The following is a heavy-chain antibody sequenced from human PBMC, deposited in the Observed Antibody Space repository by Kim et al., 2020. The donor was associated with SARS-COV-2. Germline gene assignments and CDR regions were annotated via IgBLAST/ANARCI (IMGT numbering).Heavy chain of an antibody. Sequence: GGSLRLSCAASGFTFSSYAMSWVRQAPGKGLEWVSAISGSGGSTYYADSVKGRFTISRDNSKNTLYLQMNSLRAEDTAVYYCAKQGGAMTGYYSALDYWGQGTLVTVSS. CDR3: AKQGGAMTGYYSALDY. CDR1: GFTFSSYA. D-gene: IGHD3-9*01. CDR2: ISGSGGST. V-gene: IGHV3-23*01. J-gene: IGHJ4*02.